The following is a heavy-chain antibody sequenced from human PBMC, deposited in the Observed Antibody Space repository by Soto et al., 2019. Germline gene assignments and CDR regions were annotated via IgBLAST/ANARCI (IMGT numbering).Heavy chain of an antibody. CDR2: ISYDGSNK. CDR3: ARDSTHPERIVVVPAAHNWFDP. Sequence: QVQLVESGGGVVQPGRSLRLSCAASGFTFSSYAMHWVRQAPGKGLEWVAVISYDGSNKYYADSVKGRFTISRDNSKNTLYLQMNSLRAEDTAEYYCARDSTHPERIVVVPAAHNWFDPWGQGTLVTVSS. CDR1: GFTFSSYA. J-gene: IGHJ5*02. V-gene: IGHV3-30-3*01. D-gene: IGHD2-2*01.